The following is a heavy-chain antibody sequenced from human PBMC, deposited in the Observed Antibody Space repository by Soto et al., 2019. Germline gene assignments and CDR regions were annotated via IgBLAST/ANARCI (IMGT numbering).Heavy chain of an antibody. CDR2: ISSSSTTK. D-gene: IGHD6-19*01. CDR1: GFTFNSYS. CDR3: ARPSSGWENWFDP. Sequence: EVQLVESGGGLVQPGGSLRLSCAASGFTFNSYSMNWVRQAPGKGLEWVSYISSSSTTKYYTDSVKGRFTISRDNAKNSLYLQMNSLRDDDTAVYYGARPSSGWENWFDPWGQGTLVTVSS. J-gene: IGHJ5*02. V-gene: IGHV3-48*02.